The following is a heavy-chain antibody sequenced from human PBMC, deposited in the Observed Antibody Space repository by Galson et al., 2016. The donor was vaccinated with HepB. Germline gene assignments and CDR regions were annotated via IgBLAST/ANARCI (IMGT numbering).Heavy chain of an antibody. CDR1: GFTFSTYW. Sequence: SLRLSCAASGFTFSTYWMSWVRQAPGKGLEWVANIKQDGSEKDYVDSVKGRFTISRDNAKNPLYLQMNSLRAEATAVYYCARAYYYGSGSQPYYFDYWGQGTLVTVSS. CDR2: IKQDGSEK. D-gene: IGHD3-10*01. V-gene: IGHV3-7*03. J-gene: IGHJ4*02. CDR3: ARAYYYGSGSQPYYFDY.